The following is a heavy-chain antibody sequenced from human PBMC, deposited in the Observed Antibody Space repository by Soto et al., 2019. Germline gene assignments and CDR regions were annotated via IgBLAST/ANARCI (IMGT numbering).Heavy chain of an antibody. CDR3: AKEWPSHYYESSGLLDY. CDR1: GFIFSSYG. Sequence: QVQLVESGGDVVQPGRSLRLSCAASGFIFSSYGMHWVRQAPGKGLEWVAVISYDGSNKYYADSVKGPFTISRDNSKNTLYLQMHSLRPEVTAVYYCAKEWPSHYYESSGLLDYWGQGTLVTVSS. V-gene: IGHV3-30*18. CDR2: ISYDGSNK. J-gene: IGHJ4*02. D-gene: IGHD3-22*01.